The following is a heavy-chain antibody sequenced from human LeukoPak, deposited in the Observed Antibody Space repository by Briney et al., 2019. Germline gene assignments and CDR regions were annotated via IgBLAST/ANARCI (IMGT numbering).Heavy chain of an antibody. Sequence: SETLSLTCAVYGGSFSGYYWSWIRQPPGKGLEWIGEINHSGGTDYNPSLKSRVTISVDTSKNQFSLKLSSVTAADTAVYYCASAMIGVPDDAFDIWGQGTMVTVSS. J-gene: IGHJ3*02. V-gene: IGHV4-34*01. D-gene: IGHD3-22*01. CDR2: INHSGGT. CDR3: ASAMIGVPDDAFDI. CDR1: GGSFSGYY.